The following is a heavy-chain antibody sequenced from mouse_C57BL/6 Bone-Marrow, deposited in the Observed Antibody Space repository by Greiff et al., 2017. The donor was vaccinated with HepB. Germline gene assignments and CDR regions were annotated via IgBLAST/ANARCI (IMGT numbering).Heavy chain of an antibody. V-gene: IGHV1-9*01. D-gene: IGHD3-2*02. J-gene: IGHJ2*01. Sequence: QVQLKESGAELMKPGASVKLSCKATGYTFTGYWIEWVKQRPGHGLEWIGEILPGSGSTNYNEKLKGKATFTADKPSNTDHMQHSSLTTEDSAIYYYSGSSSGDLHYFDYWGQGTTLTVSS. CDR2: ILPGSGST. CDR3: SGSSSGDLHYFDY. CDR1: GYTFTGYW.